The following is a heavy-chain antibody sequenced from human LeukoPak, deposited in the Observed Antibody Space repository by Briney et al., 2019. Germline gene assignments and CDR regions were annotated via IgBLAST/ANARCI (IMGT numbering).Heavy chain of an antibody. J-gene: IGHJ4*02. Sequence: PGGSLRLSCAASGFTFSSYSMSWVRQAPGKGLEWVSYISSSGSTIYYADSVKGRFTISRDNAKNSLYLQMNSLRAEDTAVYYCAREFPELTHEQWNGDYWGQGTLVTVSS. CDR2: ISSSGSTI. CDR3: AREFPELTHEQWNGDY. CDR1: GFTFSSYS. D-gene: IGHD1-26*01. V-gene: IGHV3-48*04.